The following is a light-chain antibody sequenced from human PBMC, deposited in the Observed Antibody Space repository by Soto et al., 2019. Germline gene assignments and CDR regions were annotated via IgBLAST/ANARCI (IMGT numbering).Light chain of an antibody. CDR1: NSDVGRYDR. Sequence: QSVLTQPPSASGSPGQSVSISCSGTNSDVGRYDRVSWYQQHPGKVPKLIIYDVTQRPSGVPDRFSGSKSGNTASLTVTGLQAEDEADYYCSSYGGSDFHVSFGGGTKLTVL. CDR2: DVT. CDR3: SSYGGSDFHVS. V-gene: IGLV2-8*01. J-gene: IGLJ2*01.